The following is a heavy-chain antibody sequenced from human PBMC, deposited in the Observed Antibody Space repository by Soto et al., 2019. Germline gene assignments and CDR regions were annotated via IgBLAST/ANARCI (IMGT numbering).Heavy chain of an antibody. Sequence: ASVKVSCKASGYTLTRDQIHWVRQAPGQGLEWMGMIDPSGGKTNYAQKFQGRVTMTRDTSTSTVYMALSSPRSEDTAIYFCGRVMRSLLSITALDTWGQGTLVTVSS. V-gene: IGHV1-46*01. CDR1: GYTLTRDQ. CDR3: GRVMRSLLSITALDT. D-gene: IGHD3-10*01. J-gene: IGHJ5*02. CDR2: IDPSGGKT.